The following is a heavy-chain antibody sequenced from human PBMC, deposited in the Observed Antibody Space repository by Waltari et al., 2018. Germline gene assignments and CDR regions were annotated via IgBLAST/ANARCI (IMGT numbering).Heavy chain of an antibody. D-gene: IGHD4-17*01. V-gene: IGHV3-15*01. J-gene: IGHJ4*02. Sequence: EVQLVESGGDLIKPGGSLRLPCAASGFTFINAWMRRAPRAPGKGLEWVGRIKSKADGATTGYAAPVKGRFTISRDDSKNTLYLQMDNLKTEDTAVYYCASDIPGDYEPFDYWGQGTLVTVSS. CDR3: ASDIPGDYEPFDY. CDR2: IKSKADGATT. CDR1: GFTFINAW.